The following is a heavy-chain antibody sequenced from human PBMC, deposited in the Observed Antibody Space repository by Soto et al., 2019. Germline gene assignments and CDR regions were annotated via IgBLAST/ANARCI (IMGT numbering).Heavy chain of an antibody. J-gene: IGHJ5*02. CDR3: ARTVYSSSSVAWFDP. CDR1: GYTFTSYG. V-gene: IGHV1-18*04. CDR2: ISAYNGNT. D-gene: IGHD6-6*01. Sequence: AASVKVSCKASGYTFTSYGISWVRQAPGQGLEWMGCISAYNGNTNYAQKLQGRVTMTTDTSTSTAYMELRSLRSDDTAVYYCARTVYSSSSVAWFDPWGQGTLVTVSS.